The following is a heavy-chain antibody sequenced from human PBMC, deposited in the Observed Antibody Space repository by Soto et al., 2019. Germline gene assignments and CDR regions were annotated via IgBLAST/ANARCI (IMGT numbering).Heavy chain of an antibody. J-gene: IGHJ4*02. Sequence: QVQLVQSGAEVKKPGASVKVSCKASGYTFSSYTISWVRQAPGQGLEWLGRIIPILGITDYVQKFKGRVTITANKSTNTAYMELSSLRSEDTAVYYCARANPHRGYAFRFDSWGQGTLVTVSS. CDR2: IIPILGIT. CDR3: ARANPHRGYAFRFDS. V-gene: IGHV1-69*04. CDR1: GYTFSSYT. D-gene: IGHD1-1*01.